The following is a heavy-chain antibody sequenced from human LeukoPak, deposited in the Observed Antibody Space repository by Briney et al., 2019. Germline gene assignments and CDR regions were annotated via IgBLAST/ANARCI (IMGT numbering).Heavy chain of an antibody. V-gene: IGHV1-3*01. CDR1: GYTFTSYA. J-gene: IGHJ3*02. Sequence: ASVKVSCKASGYTFTSYAMHWVRQAPGQRLEWMGWINAGNGNTKYSQKFQGRVTITRDTSASTAYMDLSSLRSEDTAVYYCARVGPSIVVVPQDAFDIWGQGTMVTVSS. D-gene: IGHD2-2*01. CDR3: ARVGPSIVVVPQDAFDI. CDR2: INAGNGNT.